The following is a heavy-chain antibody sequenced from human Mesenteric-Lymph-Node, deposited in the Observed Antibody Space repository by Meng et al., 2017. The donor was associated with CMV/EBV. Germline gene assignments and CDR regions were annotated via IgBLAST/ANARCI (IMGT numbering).Heavy chain of an antibody. CDR2: IYPGDSDT. CDR3: ARHTANWDRYYYYGMDV. V-gene: IGHV5-51*01. J-gene: IGHJ6*02. CDR1: GYSFTSYW. Sequence: KVSCKGSGYSFTSYWIGWVRQRPGKGLEWMGIIYPGDSDTRYSPSFQGQVTISADKSISTAYLQWSSLKASDTAMYYCARHTANWDRYYYYGMDVWGQGTTVTVSS. D-gene: IGHD1-1*01.